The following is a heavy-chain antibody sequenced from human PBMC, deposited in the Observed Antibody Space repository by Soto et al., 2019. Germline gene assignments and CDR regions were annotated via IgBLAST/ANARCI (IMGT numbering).Heavy chain of an antibody. D-gene: IGHD6-13*01. CDR3: ARGSCSWYGCMDG. CDR1: GFTFSSYA. Sequence: EVQLVESGGGLVQPGGSLRLSCAASGFTFSSYAMHWVRQAPGKGLEYVSAISRNGGSTYYANSVKGRFTISRDNSKNTLYLQMGSLRAEDMAVYDCARGSCSWYGCMDGWGQGTTVTVSS. J-gene: IGHJ6*02. V-gene: IGHV3-64*01. CDR2: ISRNGGST.